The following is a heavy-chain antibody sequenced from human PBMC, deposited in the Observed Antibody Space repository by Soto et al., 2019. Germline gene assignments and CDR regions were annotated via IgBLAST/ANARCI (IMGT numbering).Heavy chain of an antibody. D-gene: IGHD6-19*01. V-gene: IGHV1-69*12. CDR3: ATAVAGYYYGMDV. J-gene: IGHJ6*02. CDR2: IIPIFGTA. CDR1: GGTFSSYA. Sequence: QVQLVQSGAEVKKPGSSVKVSCKASGGTFSSYAISWVRQAPGQGLEWMGGIIPIFGTADYAQKLQGRVTITADESTSTDYIELSSLRSEDTAVYYCATAVAGYYYGMDVWGQGTTVTVSS.